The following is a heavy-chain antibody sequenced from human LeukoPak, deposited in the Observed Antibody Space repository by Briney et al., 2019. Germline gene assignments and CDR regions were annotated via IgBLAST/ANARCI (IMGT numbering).Heavy chain of an antibody. J-gene: IGHJ4*02. CDR3: GRSLWFGDSNLDY. CDR2: ISTSSIYI. D-gene: IGHD3-10*01. Sequence: GGPLRLPCAASGCTFSSYALSWVRQPPGKGLEWVGSISTSSIYIYYAASLKGRFTISRDTAKNSLYLQMSSLRAEDTAMYYCGRSLWFGDSNLDYWGQGTLVTVSS. V-gene: IGHV3-21*01. CDR1: GCTFSSYA.